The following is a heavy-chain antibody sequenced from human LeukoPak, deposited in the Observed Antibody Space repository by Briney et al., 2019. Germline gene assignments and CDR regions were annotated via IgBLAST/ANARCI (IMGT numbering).Heavy chain of an antibody. V-gene: IGHV1-18*01. J-gene: IGHJ4*02. CDR3: ARAGYSRFVDDLDY. Sequence: GASVKVSCXASGYIFTTYGINWVRQAHGQGLEWMGWISAYNGNTKYTQKLQDRVTMTTDTSTSTAYMELKTLRSDDTAVYFCARAGYSRFVDDLDYWGQGTLVTVSS. CDR2: ISAYNGNT. D-gene: IGHD1-26*01. CDR1: GYIFTTYG.